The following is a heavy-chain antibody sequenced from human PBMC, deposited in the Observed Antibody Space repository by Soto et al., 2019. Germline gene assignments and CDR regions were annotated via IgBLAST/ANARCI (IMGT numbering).Heavy chain of an antibody. D-gene: IGHD3-3*01. J-gene: IGHJ5*02. Sequence: SETLSLTCAVYGGSVNGYYWNWIRQPPGKGLEWIGEINHTGGTHYNPSLESRVTMSVDTSKNQFSLRLSSVTAADTAIYYCATRITVFGLLIPPFDPWGQGTQVTVSS. CDR3: ATRITVFGLLIPPFDP. CDR2: INHTGGT. V-gene: IGHV4-34*01. CDR1: GGSVNGYY.